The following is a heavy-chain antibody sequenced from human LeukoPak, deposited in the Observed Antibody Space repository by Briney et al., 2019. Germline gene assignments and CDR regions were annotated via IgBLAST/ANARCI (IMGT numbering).Heavy chain of an antibody. V-gene: IGHV3-23*01. CDR2: IGYSGGDI. CDR1: GFTFSSYA. D-gene: IGHD4-23*01. CDR3: AKYAPPTTVVTRFFDY. Sequence: GGSLRLSCAASGFTFSSYAMTWVRQAPGKGLEWVSVIGYSGGDIQYADSVKGRFTISGDNSKNTLYLQMNSLRVEDTAVYYCAKYAPPTTVVTRFFDYWGQGTLVTVSS. J-gene: IGHJ4*02.